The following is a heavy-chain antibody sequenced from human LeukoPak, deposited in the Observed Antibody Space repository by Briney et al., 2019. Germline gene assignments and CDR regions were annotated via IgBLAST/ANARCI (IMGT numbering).Heavy chain of an antibody. CDR2: IYPADSDT. D-gene: IGHD5-24*01. V-gene: IGHV5-51*01. J-gene: IGHJ4*02. CDR1: GYRFPNYW. Sequence: GESLQISCQGSGYRFPNYWIGWVRQMPGQGLEWLGIIYPADSDTRYSPSFQGQVTISADKSINTAYLQWTSLKASDTAMYYCARRKGDGYNTPFDYWGQGTLVTVSS. CDR3: ARRKGDGYNTPFDY.